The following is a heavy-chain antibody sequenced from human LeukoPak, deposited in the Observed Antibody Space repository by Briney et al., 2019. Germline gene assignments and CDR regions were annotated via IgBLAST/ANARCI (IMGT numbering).Heavy chain of an antibody. CDR3: AKEAAAGHNDY. Sequence: GGSLRLSCAASGFTFSSYGMHWVRQAPGKGLEWVAVISYDGSNKYYADSVKGRFTISRDNSKNTLYLQMNSLRAEDTAVYYCAKEAAAGHNDYWGQGTLVTVSS. J-gene: IGHJ4*02. CDR1: GFTFSSYG. V-gene: IGHV3-30*18. CDR2: ISYDGSNK. D-gene: IGHD6-13*01.